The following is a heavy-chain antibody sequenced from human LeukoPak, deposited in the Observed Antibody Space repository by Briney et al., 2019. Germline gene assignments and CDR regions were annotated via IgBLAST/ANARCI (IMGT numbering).Heavy chain of an antibody. V-gene: IGHV4-59*02. J-gene: IGHJ3*02. CDR2: IYYTGST. D-gene: IGHD3-3*01. CDR1: GDFVNNYY. CDR3: ARAKDFTIFGVVSNAFDI. Sequence: SETLSLTCNVSGDFVNNYYWSWIRQPPGKELEWIGYIYYTGSTSYNPSLKSRVTISIDTSKKQFSLKLSSVTAADTAVYYCARAKDFTIFGVVSNAFDIWGQGTMVTGSS.